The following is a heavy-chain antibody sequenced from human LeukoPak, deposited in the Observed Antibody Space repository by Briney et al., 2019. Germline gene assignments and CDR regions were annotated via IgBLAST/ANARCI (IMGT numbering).Heavy chain of an antibody. CDR3: AKTPVKEDIVVVPAAKLGGYYFDY. V-gene: IGHV3-23*01. D-gene: IGHD2-2*01. CDR1: GFTFSSYA. J-gene: IGHJ4*02. Sequence: GGSLRLSCAASGFTFSSYAMSWVRQAPGKGLEWVSAISGSGGSTYYADSVKGRFTISRDNSKNTLYLQMNSLRAEDTAVYYCAKTPVKEDIVVVPAAKLGGYYFDYWGQGTLVTVSS. CDR2: ISGSGGST.